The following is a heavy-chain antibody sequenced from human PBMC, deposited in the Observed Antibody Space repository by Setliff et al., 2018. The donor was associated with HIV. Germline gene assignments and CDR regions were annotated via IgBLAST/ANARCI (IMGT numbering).Heavy chain of an antibody. J-gene: IGHJ4*02. CDR1: GFTFSSYS. Sequence: GGSLRLPCAASGFTFSSYSMTWVRQAPGMGLEWVASINSDSNYISYADSVKGRFTISRDNAKNSLYLQMKSLRAEDTAVYYCATRPPTDYWGQGTLVTVSS. V-gene: IGHV3-21*06. CDR2: INSDSNYI. CDR3: ATRPPTDY.